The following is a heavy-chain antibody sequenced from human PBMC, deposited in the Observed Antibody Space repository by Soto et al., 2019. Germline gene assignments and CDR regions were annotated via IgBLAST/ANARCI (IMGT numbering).Heavy chain of an antibody. V-gene: IGHV3-48*02. CDR1: GFTFSSYS. CDR3: ASLNRARYSYGPRWYYYGMDV. J-gene: IGHJ6*02. CDR2: ISSSSSTI. D-gene: IGHD5-18*01. Sequence: GGSLRLSCAASGFTFSSYSMNWVRQAPGKGLEWVSYISSSSSTIYYADSVKGRFTISRDNAKNSLYLQMNSLRDEDTAVYYCASLNRARYSYGPRWYYYGMDVWGQGTTVTVSS.